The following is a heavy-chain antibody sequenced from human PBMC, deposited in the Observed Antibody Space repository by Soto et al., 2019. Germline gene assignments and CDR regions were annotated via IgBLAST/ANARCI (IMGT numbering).Heavy chain of an antibody. D-gene: IGHD1-26*01. V-gene: IGHV3-33*01. CDR2: IWDDGSTK. J-gene: IGHJ4*02. CDR3: ARDVGGSGPFDH. Sequence: QVHLVESGGGVVQPGRSLRLSCAASGFIFRNYAMHWVRQAPGKGLEWVAVIWDDGSTKYYADSVEGRFTISRDNSKNTLYLQMDSLRAEDTAVYYWARDVGGSGPFDHWGQGTLVTVSS. CDR1: GFIFRNYA.